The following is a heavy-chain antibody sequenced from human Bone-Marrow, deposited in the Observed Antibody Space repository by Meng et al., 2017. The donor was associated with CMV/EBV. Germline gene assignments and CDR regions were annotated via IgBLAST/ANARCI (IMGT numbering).Heavy chain of an antibody. D-gene: IGHD2-2*01. CDR3: PSSRYCSSTSCDLFDP. J-gene: IGHJ5*02. CDR1: GYTFTGYY. CDR2: INPNSGGT. Sequence: ASVKVSCKASGYTFTGYYMHWVRQAPGQGLEWMGWINPNSGGTNYAQKFQGRVTMTRDTSISTAHMELSRLRSDDTAVYYCPSSRYCSSTSCDLFDPWGQGTLVTVSS. V-gene: IGHV1-2*02.